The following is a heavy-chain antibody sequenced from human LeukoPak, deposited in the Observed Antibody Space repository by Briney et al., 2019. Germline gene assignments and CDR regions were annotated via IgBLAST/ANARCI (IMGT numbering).Heavy chain of an antibody. CDR1: RGTLRSYS. J-gene: IGHJ4*02. V-gene: IGHV1-69*13. CDR3: ARSGDALEY. CDR2: IIPLFGTA. D-gene: IGHD2-2*01. Sequence: ASVKVSHKASRGTLRSYSISWVRQAPGQALEGMGGIIPLFGTANYTQKFQGRDTITADEHPSRAYMVLRSLRSEDTRVYHCARSGDALEYGGEGTRVTVSS.